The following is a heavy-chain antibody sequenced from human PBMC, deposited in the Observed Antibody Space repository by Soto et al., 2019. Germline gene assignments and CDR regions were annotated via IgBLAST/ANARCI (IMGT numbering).Heavy chain of an antibody. J-gene: IGHJ4*02. V-gene: IGHV4-61*03. CDR2: IYYTGGT. Sequence: QVQLQESGPGLVKPSETLSLTCSVSGGSVSSGSYYWSWIRQSPEKGLEWIGYIYYTGGTKYNPSLTSRVTISADTSRNHFSLKLTSVTAADTAVYYCARLEVRLDYWGQGVLVTVSS. CDR1: GGSVSSGSYY. D-gene: IGHD2-2*01. CDR3: ARLEVRLDY.